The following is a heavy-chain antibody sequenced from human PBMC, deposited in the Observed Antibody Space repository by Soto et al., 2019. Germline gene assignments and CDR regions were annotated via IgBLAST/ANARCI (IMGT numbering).Heavy chain of an antibody. Sequence: VQLVESGGGVVLPGRSVRLSCEVSGFTFSDFGLDWVRQAPDKGLEWVAIISHDGSKRFYADSVKGRFTISRDNSKNTLYLQMSSLRPEDTALYYCAKTATYVDGYDNTGYSSEDYWGHGTLVTVSS. J-gene: IGHJ4*01. CDR3: AKTATYVDGYDNTGYSSEDY. CDR2: ISHDGSKR. V-gene: IGHV3-30*18. D-gene: IGHD3-22*01. CDR1: GFTFSDFG.